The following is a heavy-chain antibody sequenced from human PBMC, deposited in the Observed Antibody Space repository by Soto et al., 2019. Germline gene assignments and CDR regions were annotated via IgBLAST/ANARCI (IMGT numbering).Heavy chain of an antibody. CDR3: ARLPKGSRVTS. CDR1: GFRFSDHS. J-gene: IGHJ4*02. Sequence: EVQLLESGGGLIHPGGSLRLSCVASGFRFSDHSMNWVRQAPGKGLELVSYITSSGDSIYYADSVKGRFTVSRDNAKNSLFLQMNSLRDEDTAVYYCARLPKGSRVTSWGQGTLVTVSS. D-gene: IGHD4-17*01. CDR2: ITSSGDSI. V-gene: IGHV3-48*02.